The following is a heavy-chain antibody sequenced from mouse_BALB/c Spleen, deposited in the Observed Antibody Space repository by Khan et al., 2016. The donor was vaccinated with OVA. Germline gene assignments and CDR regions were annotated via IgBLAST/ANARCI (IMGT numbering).Heavy chain of an antibody. Sequence: EVELVESGGDLVKPGGSLKLSCAASGFTFSSYSMSWVRQTPDKRLEWVATISSDGDYTYYPDSVKGRFTISRDNAKNTLYLQMSSLKSEATAMYYCASHLTGSFAYWGQGTLVTVSA. V-gene: IGHV5-6*01. CDR2: ISSDGDYT. CDR1: GFTFSSYS. J-gene: IGHJ3*01. D-gene: IGHD4-1*01. CDR3: ASHLTGSFAY.